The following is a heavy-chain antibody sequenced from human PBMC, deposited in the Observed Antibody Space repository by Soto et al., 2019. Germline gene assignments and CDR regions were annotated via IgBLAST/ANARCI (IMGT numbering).Heavy chain of an antibody. V-gene: IGHV3-15*07. Sequence: PGGSLRLSCAASGFTFSNAWMNWVRQAPGKGLEWVGRIKSKTDGGTTDYAAPVKGRFTISRDDSKNTLYLQMNSLKTEDTAVYYWTTLSYYYYYGLDVRGQGTTVTVSS. CDR1: GFTFSNAW. CDR2: IKSKTDGGTT. CDR3: TTLSYYYYYGLDV. J-gene: IGHJ6*02.